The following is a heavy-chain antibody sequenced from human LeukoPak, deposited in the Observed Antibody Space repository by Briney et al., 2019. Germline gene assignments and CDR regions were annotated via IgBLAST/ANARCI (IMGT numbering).Heavy chain of an antibody. J-gene: IGHJ4*02. CDR1: GYTFTSYY. CDR2: INPSGDPT. V-gene: IGHV1-46*01. Sequence: GASVKVSCKASGYTFTSYYMHWVRQAPGQGLEWVGIINPSGDPTTYAQKFQGRVTMTRDMSTSTVYMELSSLRSEDTAGYYWARVEFGDSSGYYYYWGQGTLVTVSS. D-gene: IGHD3-22*01. CDR3: ARVEFGDSSGYYYY.